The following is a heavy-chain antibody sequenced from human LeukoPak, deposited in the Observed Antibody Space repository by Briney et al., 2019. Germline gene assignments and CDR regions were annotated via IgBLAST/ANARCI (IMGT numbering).Heavy chain of an antibody. V-gene: IGHV1-18*01. D-gene: IGHD1-26*01. CDR1: GYTFTSYG. CDR3: ARGDSGIYYYYMDV. CDR2: ISAYNGNT. J-gene: IGHJ6*03. Sequence: ASVKVSCKASGYTFTSYGISWLRQAPGQGLEWMGWISAYNGNTNYAQKLQGRVTMTTDTSTSTAYMELRSLRSDDTAVYYCARGDSGIYYYYMDVWGKGTTVTVSS.